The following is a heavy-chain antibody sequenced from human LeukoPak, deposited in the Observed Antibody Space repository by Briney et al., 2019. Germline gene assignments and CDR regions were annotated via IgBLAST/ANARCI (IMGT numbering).Heavy chain of an antibody. J-gene: IGHJ6*02. Sequence: ASVKVSCKASGYNFTGYYMHWVRQPPGQELEWMGWINPNSGGTNYAQKFQGRVTMTRDTSISTAYMELNRLRSDDTAVYYCARDVQQLANYYYYGLDVWGQGTTVTVSS. CDR1: GYNFTGYY. CDR3: ARDVQQLANYYYYGLDV. V-gene: IGHV1-2*02. D-gene: IGHD6-13*01. CDR2: INPNSGGT.